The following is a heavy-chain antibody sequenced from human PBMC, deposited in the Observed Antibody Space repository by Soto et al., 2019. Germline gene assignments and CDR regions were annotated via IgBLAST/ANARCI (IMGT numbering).Heavy chain of an antibody. D-gene: IGHD6-25*01. Sequence: QITLKESGPTLVKPTQTLTLTCTFSGFSLTTDGVGVGWVRQPPGAALEWLALIYWDDYERYSPSLKTRVTIIKDTSKSQLGLIMTNMDPVHSAPYYCARSRNLITADAKVGDFDYWGQGNLVTVSS. CDR3: ARSRNLITADAKVGDFDY. CDR2: IYWDDYE. CDR1: GFSLTTDGVG. V-gene: IGHV2-5*02. J-gene: IGHJ4*02.